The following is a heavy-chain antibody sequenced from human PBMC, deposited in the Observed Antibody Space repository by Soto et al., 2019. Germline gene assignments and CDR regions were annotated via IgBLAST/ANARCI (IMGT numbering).Heavy chain of an antibody. Sequence: GSSVKVSCKVSGYTLTELSMHWLRQAPGKGLEWMGGFDPEDGETIYAQKFQGRVTMTEDTSTDTAYMELSSLRSEDKAVYYCATAPLLELLRLRALRFDYWGQGTLVTVSS. CDR1: GYTLTELS. V-gene: IGHV1-24*01. CDR3: ATAPLLELLRLRALRFDY. D-gene: IGHD1-26*01. CDR2: FDPEDGET. J-gene: IGHJ4*02.